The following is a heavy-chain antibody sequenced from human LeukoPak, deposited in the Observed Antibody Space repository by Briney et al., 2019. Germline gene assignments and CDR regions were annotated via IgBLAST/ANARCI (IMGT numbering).Heavy chain of an antibody. CDR2: IYSGGST. Sequence: GGSLRLSCAASGFTVSSNYMSWVRQAPGKGLEWVSVIYSGGSTYYADSVKGRFTISRDNSKNTLYLQMNSLRAEDTAVYYCARERVDYYDSSGWGSYFDYWGQGTLVTVSS. D-gene: IGHD3-22*01. CDR3: ARERVDYYDSSGWGSYFDY. J-gene: IGHJ4*02. CDR1: GFTVSSNY. V-gene: IGHV3-53*01.